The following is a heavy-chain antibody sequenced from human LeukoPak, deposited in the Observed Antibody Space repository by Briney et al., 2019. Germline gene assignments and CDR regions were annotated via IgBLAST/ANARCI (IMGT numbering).Heavy chain of an antibody. CDR1: GGSISSYY. J-gene: IGHJ5*02. Sequence: SETLSPTCTVSGGSISSYYSSWIRHPPRKGLEWIGHIYYSGSTNYNPSLKSRVTISVDTSKNQFSLKLSSVTAADTAVYYCVRPSSHWFDPWGQGALVTVSS. V-gene: IGHV4-59*08. CDR3: VRPSSHWFDP. CDR2: IYYSGST.